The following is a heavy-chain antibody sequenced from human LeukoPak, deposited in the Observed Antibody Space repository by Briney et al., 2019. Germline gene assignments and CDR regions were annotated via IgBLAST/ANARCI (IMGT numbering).Heavy chain of an antibody. V-gene: IGHV1-2*02. CDR2: INPNSGGT. CDR3: ARVGGGYDYYGMDV. CDR1: GYTFTGYY. D-gene: IGHD2-15*01. J-gene: IGHJ6*02. Sequence: ASVKVSCKASGYTFTGYYMHWVRQAPGQGLEWMGWINPNSGGTNYAQKFQGRVTMTRDTSISTAYMELSRLRSGDTAVYYCARVGGGYDYYGMDVWGQGTTVTVSS.